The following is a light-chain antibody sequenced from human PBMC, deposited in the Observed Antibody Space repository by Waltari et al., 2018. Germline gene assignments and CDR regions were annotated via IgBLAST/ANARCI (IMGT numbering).Light chain of an antibody. CDR2: KDT. Sequence: SYELTQPPSVSVFPGQTARITCSGDALPNQYVYWYQQRPGQAPLLVTYKDTERPSGNPERFSGSTSGTTVTLTITGVQAEDEADYYCQSTDSSSTFYVFGPGTKVTVL. CDR3: QSTDSSSTFYV. J-gene: IGLJ1*01. CDR1: ALPNQY. V-gene: IGLV3-25*03.